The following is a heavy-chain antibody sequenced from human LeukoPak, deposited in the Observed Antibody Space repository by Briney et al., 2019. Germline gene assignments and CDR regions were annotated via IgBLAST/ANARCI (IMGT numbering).Heavy chain of an antibody. D-gene: IGHD3-10*01. V-gene: IGHV4-59*01. CDR3: AREGYGSGSSHFMDD. CDR1: GVPITSYF. Sequence: PSETLSLTCTVSGVPITSYFWTWNRQAPGKGLEWIGYIYYIGTTNYNPSLKSRATMSVDMSKNQFSLKLTSVTAADTAVYYCAREGYGSGSSHFMDDWGTGTTVTVSS. CDR2: IYYIGTT. J-gene: IGHJ6*03.